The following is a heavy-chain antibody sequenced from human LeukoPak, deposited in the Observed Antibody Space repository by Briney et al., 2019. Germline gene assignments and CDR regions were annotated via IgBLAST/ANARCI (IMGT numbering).Heavy chain of an antibody. V-gene: IGHV3-74*01. J-gene: IGHJ4*02. Sequence: GGSLRLSCAASGFTFSGYWMYWVRQAPGKGLVWVSLINSDGSSTNYADSVKGRFTISRDNAKNTLYLQVNSLRADDTAVYYCARHLGIYSDHWGQGTLVTVSS. CDR2: INSDGSST. D-gene: IGHD7-27*01. CDR3: ARHLGIYSDH. CDR1: GFTFSGYW.